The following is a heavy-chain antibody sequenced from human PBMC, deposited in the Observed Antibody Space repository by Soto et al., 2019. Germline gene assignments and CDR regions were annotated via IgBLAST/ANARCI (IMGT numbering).Heavy chain of an antibody. CDR1: GGSISSGGYY. D-gene: IGHD2-15*01. CDR3: ARVYCSGGSCYPWYFDY. CDR2: IYYSGST. Sequence: LSLTCTVSGGSISSGGYYWSWIRQHPGKGLEWIGYIYYSGSTYYNPSLKSRVTISVDTSKNQFSLKLSSVTAADTAVYYCARVYCSGGSCYPWYFDYWGQGTLVTVSS. J-gene: IGHJ4*02. V-gene: IGHV4-31*03.